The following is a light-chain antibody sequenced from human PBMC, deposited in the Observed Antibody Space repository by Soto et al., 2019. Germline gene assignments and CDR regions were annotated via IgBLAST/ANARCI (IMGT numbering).Light chain of an antibody. CDR1: QSVRNNY. CDR3: QQYGNSWS. V-gene: IGKV3-20*01. J-gene: IGKJ1*01. Sequence: EIVLTQSPGTLSFSPGERATLSCRASQSVRNNYLAWYQHIPGQSPRVLIYAASNRATGIPDRFSGSGSRTDFPLTSSRLEPEDFAVYYCQQYGNSWSFGQGTKVEIK. CDR2: AAS.